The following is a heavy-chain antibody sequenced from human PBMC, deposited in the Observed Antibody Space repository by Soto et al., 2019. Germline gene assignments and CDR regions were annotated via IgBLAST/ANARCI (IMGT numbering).Heavy chain of an antibody. CDR2: IKPDGSEK. V-gene: IGHV3-7*01. D-gene: IGHD3-22*01. CDR3: ACDYEFGFDI. Sequence: EVQLVESGGGLVQPGGSLRLSCEASAFTLSSYWVSWVRQAPGKGLEWVANIKPDGSEKYYVDSVKGRFTISRDNTKNSLYLQMSTLRPEYTAIYYWACDYEFGFDIWGQGTLVTVSS. J-gene: IGHJ3*02. CDR1: AFTLSSYW.